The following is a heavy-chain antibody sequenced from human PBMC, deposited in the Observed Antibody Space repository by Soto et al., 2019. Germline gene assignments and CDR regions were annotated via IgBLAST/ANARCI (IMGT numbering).Heavy chain of an antibody. CDR2: ISYDGSNK. D-gene: IGHD3-3*01. J-gene: IGHJ5*02. Sequence: LRLSCAASGFPFSSYGMHWVRQAPGTGLEWVAVISYDGSNKYYADSVKGRFTISRDNSKNTLYLQMNSLRAEDTAVYYCAKGLNKVKIPLRFLEWLAGPMGFDPWGQGTLVTVSS. V-gene: IGHV3-30*18. CDR1: GFPFSSYG. CDR3: AKGLNKVKIPLRFLEWLAGPMGFDP.